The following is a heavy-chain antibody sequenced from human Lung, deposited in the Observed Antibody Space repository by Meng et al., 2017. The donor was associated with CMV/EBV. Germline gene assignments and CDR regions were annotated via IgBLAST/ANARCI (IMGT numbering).Heavy chain of an antibody. J-gene: IGHJ4*01. Sequence: VQRVQSGDEVKRPGAAVKLSCQASGYSLSGFYLNWARQAPGHGLEWLGRVNPISDDTHLAQKFEGRITVTRGATINTAFMELTRLRPDDTAVYYCAKSSDNGWSSWGPGTLVTVSS. CDR2: VNPISDDT. V-gene: IGHV1-2*06. D-gene: IGHD6-19*01. CDR1: GYSLSGFY. CDR3: AKSSDNGWSS.